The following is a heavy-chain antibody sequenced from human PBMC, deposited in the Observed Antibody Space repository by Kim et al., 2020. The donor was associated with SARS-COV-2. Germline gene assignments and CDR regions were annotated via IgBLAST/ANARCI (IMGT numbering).Heavy chain of an antibody. CDR1: GFSVTTTY. CDR2: VYSGGPT. J-gene: IGHJ4*02. CDR3: ARGLYYDMSGYHFDY. Sequence: GGSLRLSCVASGFSVTTTYVAWVRQVPAKGLQWVSVVYSGGPTYYADSVKGRFNLSRDTSKNTLFLQMNNLGVEDTAVYYCARGLYYDMSGYHFDYWGQGVLVAVST. D-gene: IGHD3-22*01. V-gene: IGHV3-53*01.